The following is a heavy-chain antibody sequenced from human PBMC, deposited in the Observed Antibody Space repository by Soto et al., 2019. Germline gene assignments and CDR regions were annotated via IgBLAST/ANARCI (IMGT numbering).Heavy chain of an antibody. V-gene: IGHV5-10-1*01. CDR3: APHGAAIWLGY. D-gene: IGHD6-19*01. J-gene: IGHJ4*02. Sequence: GESLKISCKTSGYTFSGHWISWVRQVAGKGLHWMGNIDPSDSYINYNPALRGHVTFSVDKSSSTAYLHWRSLGPSDPAIYYCAPHGAAIWLGYWGQGTLVTASS. CDR1: GYTFSGHW. CDR2: IDPSDSYI.